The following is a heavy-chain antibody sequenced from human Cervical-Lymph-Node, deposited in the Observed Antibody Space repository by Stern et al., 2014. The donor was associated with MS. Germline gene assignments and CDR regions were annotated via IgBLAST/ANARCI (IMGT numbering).Heavy chain of an antibody. CDR1: GFTFSSYG. D-gene: IGHD3-10*01. J-gene: IGHJ4*02. CDR3: ARDQKVLLWFGESYYFDY. V-gene: IGHV3-33*01. CDR2: IWYVGSNK. Sequence: VQLVESGGGVVQPGRSLRLSCAASGFTFSSYGMHWVRQAPGKGLEWVAVIWYVGSNKYYADSVKGRFTISRDNSKNTLYLQMNSLRAEDTAVYYCARDQKVLLWFGESYYFDYWGQGTLVTVSS.